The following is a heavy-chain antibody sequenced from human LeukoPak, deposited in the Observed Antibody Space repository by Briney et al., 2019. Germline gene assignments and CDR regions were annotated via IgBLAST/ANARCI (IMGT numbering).Heavy chain of an antibody. Sequence: GGSLRLSCAASGFTFSSYWMSWIRQAPGKGLEWVSSISRGGNSKYSADSVKGRFTISRDNAKNSLDLQMDSLRPEDTAVYYCARDQFLDSWGQGTLVTVSS. J-gene: IGHJ4*02. CDR3: ARDQFLDS. V-gene: IGHV3-11*01. CDR2: ISRGGNSK. CDR1: GFTFSSYW.